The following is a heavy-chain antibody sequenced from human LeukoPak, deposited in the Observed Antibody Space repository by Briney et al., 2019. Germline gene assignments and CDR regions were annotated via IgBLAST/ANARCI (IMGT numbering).Heavy chain of an antibody. V-gene: IGHV4-34*01. CDR1: GGSFSGYY. CDR2: INHSGST. CDR3: ARGLHSNDAFDI. Sequence: SETLSLTCAVYGGSFSGYYWSWIRQPPGKGLEWIGEINHSGSTNYNPSLKSRVTISVDTSKNQFSLKLSSVTAADTAVYYCARGLHSNDAFDIWGQGTMVTVSS. D-gene: IGHD2/OR15-2a*01. J-gene: IGHJ3*02.